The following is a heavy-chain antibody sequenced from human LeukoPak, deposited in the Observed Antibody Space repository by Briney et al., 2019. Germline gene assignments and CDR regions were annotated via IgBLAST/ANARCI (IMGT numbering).Heavy chain of an antibody. CDR2: ITNSGANT. D-gene: IGHD6-19*01. CDR3: AKRTYTSVWYFDY. Sequence: GGSLRLSCAASGFAFSNYAMSWVRQAPGKGLEWVSTITNSGANTYYADSVKGRFTISRDNSKNTLYLQMNSLRAEDTAVYYCAKRTYTSVWYFDYWGQGTLVTVSS. V-gene: IGHV3-23*01. J-gene: IGHJ4*02. CDR1: GFAFSNYA.